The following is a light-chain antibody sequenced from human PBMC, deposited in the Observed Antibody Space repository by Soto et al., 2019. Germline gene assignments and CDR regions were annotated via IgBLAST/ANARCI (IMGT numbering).Light chain of an antibody. V-gene: IGKV1-17*01. J-gene: IGKJ4*01. CDR3: LQHNSYPLT. Sequence: DIQMTQSPSSLSASVGDRVTITCRASQDIRKDLGWYQQKPGKAPKRLIYAASTLQSGVPSRFSGSGSGTEFTLTISSLQPEDVATYYCLQHNSYPLTFGRGTKVE. CDR1: QDIRKD. CDR2: AAS.